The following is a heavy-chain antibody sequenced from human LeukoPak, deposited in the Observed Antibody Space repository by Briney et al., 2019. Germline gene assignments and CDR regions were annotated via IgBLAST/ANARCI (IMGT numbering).Heavy chain of an antibody. D-gene: IGHD3-10*01. CDR3: ARVAGKILWFRELDAFDI. J-gene: IGHJ3*02. Sequence: GSSVKVSCKASGGTFSSYAISWVQQAPGQGLEWMGGIIPIFGTANYAQKFQGRVTITADESTSTAYMELSSLRSEDTAVYYCARVAGKILWFRELDAFDIWGQGTMVTVSS. V-gene: IGHV1-69*01. CDR1: GGTFSSYA. CDR2: IIPIFGTA.